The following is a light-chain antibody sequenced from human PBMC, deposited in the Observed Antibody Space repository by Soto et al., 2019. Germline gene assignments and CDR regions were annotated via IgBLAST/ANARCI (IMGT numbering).Light chain of an antibody. CDR2: DNN. Sequence: QSVLTQPPSVSVAPGQKVTISCSGSSSHIGNNYVSWYQQLPGTAPKLLIYDNNKRPSGIPDRFSGSKSGTSATLGITGRQTGDEADYYCGTWDSSLSAVVFGGGTKLTVL. J-gene: IGLJ2*01. V-gene: IGLV1-51*01. CDR3: GTWDSSLSAVV. CDR1: SSHIGNNY.